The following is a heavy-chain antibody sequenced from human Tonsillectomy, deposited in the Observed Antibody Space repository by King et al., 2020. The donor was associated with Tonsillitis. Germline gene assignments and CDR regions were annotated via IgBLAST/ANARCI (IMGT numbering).Heavy chain of an antibody. CDR2: INPNSGDT. D-gene: IGHD3-10*02. V-gene: IGHV1-2*02. Sequence: QLVQSVAEVKKPGASVKVSCRTSGYTFTGYFMHWVRQAPGQGVEWMGWINPNSGDTNYARKFRGRVTMNRDTSISTAYMELTRLTFDDTAGYYCAREGDKTPAMLYWGQGTLATVSS. CDR3: AREGDKTPAMLY. CDR1: GYTFTGYF. J-gene: IGHJ4*02.